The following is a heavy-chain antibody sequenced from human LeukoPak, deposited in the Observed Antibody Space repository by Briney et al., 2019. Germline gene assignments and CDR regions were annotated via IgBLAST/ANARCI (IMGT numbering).Heavy chain of an antibody. V-gene: IGHV3-30-3*01. CDR3: TRDTGLRYFDWLFQD. Sequence: GRSLRLSCAASGFTFSSYAMHWVRQAPGKGLEWVAVISYDGSNKYYADSVKGRFTISRDNSKNTLYLQMNSLRAEDTAVYYCTRDTGLRYFDWLFQDWGQGTMVTVSS. CDR2: ISYDGSNK. J-gene: IGHJ3*01. D-gene: IGHD3-9*01. CDR1: GFTFSSYA.